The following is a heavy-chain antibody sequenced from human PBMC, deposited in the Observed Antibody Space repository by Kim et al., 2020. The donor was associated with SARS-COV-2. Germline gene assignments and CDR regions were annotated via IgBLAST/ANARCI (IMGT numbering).Heavy chain of an antibody. Sequence: GGSLRLSCAASGFTFSSYAMHWVRQAPGKGLEWVAVISYDGSNKYYADSVKGRFTISRDNSKNTLYLQMNSLRAEDTAVYYCARGGNLVVILPDIWGQGTMVTVSS. CDR2: ISYDGSNK. D-gene: IGHD3-22*01. CDR1: GFTFSSYA. J-gene: IGHJ3*02. CDR3: ARGGNLVVILPDI. V-gene: IGHV3-30*04.